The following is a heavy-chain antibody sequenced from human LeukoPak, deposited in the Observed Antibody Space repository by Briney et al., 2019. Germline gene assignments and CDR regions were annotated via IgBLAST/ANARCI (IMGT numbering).Heavy chain of an antibody. J-gene: IGHJ4*02. Sequence: GGSLRLSCAASGFTFSSYWMSWVRQAPGKGLGWVANIKQDGSEKYYVDSVKGRFTISRDNAKNSLYPQMNSLRAEDKAVYYCARDPRYPLASWGQGTLVTVSS. CDR1: GFTFSSYW. CDR3: ARDPRYPLAS. D-gene: IGHD2-2*02. V-gene: IGHV3-7*01. CDR2: IKQDGSEK.